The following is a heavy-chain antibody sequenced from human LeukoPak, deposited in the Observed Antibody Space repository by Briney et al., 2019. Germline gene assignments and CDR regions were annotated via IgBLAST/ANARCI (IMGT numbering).Heavy chain of an antibody. D-gene: IGHD5-12*01. V-gene: IGHV1-18*04. Sequence: ASVKVSCKASGYTFTGYYMHWVRQAPGQGLEWMGWISAYNGNTNYAQKLQGRVTMTTDTSTSTAYMELRSLRSDDTAVYYCARGTGYDISYYMDVWGKGTTVTVSS. J-gene: IGHJ6*03. CDR3: ARGTGYDISYYMDV. CDR1: GYTFTGYY. CDR2: ISAYNGNT.